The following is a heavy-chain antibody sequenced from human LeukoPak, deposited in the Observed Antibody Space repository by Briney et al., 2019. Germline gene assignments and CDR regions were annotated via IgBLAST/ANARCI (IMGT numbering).Heavy chain of an antibody. CDR1: GYTFTSYG. J-gene: IGHJ6*02. V-gene: IGHV1-18*01. CDR2: ISAYNGNT. Sequence: VASVKVSCKASGYTFTSYGISWVRQAPGQGLEWMGWISAYNGNTNYAQKLQGRVTMTTDTSTSTAYMELRSLRSDDTAVYYCARDRLITIFGVVNPYGMGVWGQGTTVTVSS. D-gene: IGHD3-3*01. CDR3: ARDRLITIFGVVNPYGMGV.